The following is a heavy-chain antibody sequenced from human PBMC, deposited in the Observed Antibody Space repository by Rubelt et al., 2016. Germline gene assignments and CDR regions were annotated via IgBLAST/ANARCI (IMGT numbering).Heavy chain of an antibody. J-gene: IGHJ6*02. Sequence: EVQLVESGGVVVQPGGSLRLSCAASGFTFSSYSMNWVRQAPGKGLEWISYISSTGRTIYYVESVKGRFTISRDNAKNSLDLQMDSLRAEDTAVYYCAREVTWYCMDVWGQGTTVTVSS. D-gene: IGHD2-15*01. CDR1: GFTFSSYS. V-gene: IGHV3-48*04. CDR3: AREVTWYCMDV. CDR2: ISSTGRTI.